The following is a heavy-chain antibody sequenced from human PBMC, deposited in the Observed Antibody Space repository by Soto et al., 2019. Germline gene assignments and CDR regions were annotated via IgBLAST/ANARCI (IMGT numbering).Heavy chain of an antibody. CDR2: INPSGDST. Sequence: VASVKVSCKASGYTFSSFYMHWVRQAPGQGLEWMGVINPSGDSTTYAQRFQGRLSMTRDTSTSTLYMELSSLRSEDTAVYYCARDWEFGYWGQGTLVTVSS. CDR3: ARDWEFGY. J-gene: IGHJ4*02. V-gene: IGHV1-46*01. D-gene: IGHD3-10*01. CDR1: GYTFSSFY.